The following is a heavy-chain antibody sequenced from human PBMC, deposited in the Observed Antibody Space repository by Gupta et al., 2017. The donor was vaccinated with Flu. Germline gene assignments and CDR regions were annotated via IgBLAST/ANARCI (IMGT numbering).Heavy chain of an antibody. V-gene: IGHV3-23*01. CDR1: GFSLNNYA. D-gene: IGHD3-22*01. CDR3: ARRDVSDSNGYLPLFHS. Sequence: DVQLLVSGGGLVQPGRSLRLYCAAPGFSLNNYANTWVRQAPGKGLEWVAGVSGDSSRTYYADSVKGRFTISRDNSKGTLYLQMNSLRAEDTAVYYCARRDVSDSNGYLPLFHSWGQGTRVTVSS. J-gene: IGHJ4*02. CDR2: VSGDSSRT.